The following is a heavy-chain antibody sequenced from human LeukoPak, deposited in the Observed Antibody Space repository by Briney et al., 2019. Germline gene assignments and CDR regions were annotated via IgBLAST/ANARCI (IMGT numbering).Heavy chain of an antibody. CDR2: IFESGSA. D-gene: IGHD6-25*01. V-gene: IGHV4-39*01. CDR1: GGSISRSHYF. J-gene: IGHJ6*02. CDR3: ASRGIGGSDPNVGSYFYYNAVDV. Sequence: PSETLSLTCTVSGGSISRSHYFWDWIRQSPGKGLEWIGNIFESGSAYYSPSFKSRVSITVDTSKNEFSVTLYSVTAADTAVYYCASRGIGGSDPNVGSYFYYNAVDVWGQGTTVTVSS.